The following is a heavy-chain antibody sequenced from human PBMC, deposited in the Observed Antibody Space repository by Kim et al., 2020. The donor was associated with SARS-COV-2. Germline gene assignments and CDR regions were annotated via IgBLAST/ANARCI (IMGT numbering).Heavy chain of an antibody. CDR1: GGSVSSSNYY. CDR2: IYYTGDT. J-gene: IGHJ5*02. D-gene: IGHD6-6*01. CDR3: ARLEYSSSSRLFDP. Sequence: SETLSLTCTVSGGSVSSSNYYWGWIRQPPGKGLEWIGNIYYTGDTYYNPSLKSRVTISVDTSKNHFSLMLSSLTAADTAVYYCARLEYSSSSRLFDPWGQGTLVTVSS. V-gene: IGHV4-39*02.